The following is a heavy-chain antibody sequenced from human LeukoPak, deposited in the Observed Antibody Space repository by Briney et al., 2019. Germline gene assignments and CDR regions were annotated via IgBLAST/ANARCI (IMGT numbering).Heavy chain of an antibody. CDR2: IYHSGST. J-gene: IGHJ6*04. Sequence: SQTLSLTCYVSGDSLTSRAYYWSWIRQHPGTGLEWIGYIYHSGSTYYNPSLMTRVSMSVDTSKNQFSLKLTSVTAADSAVYYCARDMFVGGLDVWGKGTTVTVSS. D-gene: IGHD3-16*01. V-gene: IGHV4-31*03. CDR3: ARDMFVGGLDV. CDR1: GDSLTSRAYY.